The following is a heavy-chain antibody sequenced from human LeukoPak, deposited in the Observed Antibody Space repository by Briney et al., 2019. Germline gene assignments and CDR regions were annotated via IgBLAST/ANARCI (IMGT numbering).Heavy chain of an antibody. CDR3: ARQVEMATIDAFDI. J-gene: IGHJ4*02. D-gene: IGHD5-24*01. CDR1: GGSISSGSYY. CDR2: IYTSGST. V-gene: IGHV4-61*02. Sequence: SETLSLTCTVSGGSISSGSYYWSWIRQPAGKGLEWIGRIYTSGSTNYNPSPKSRVTISVDKSKHQFSLKLSSVTAADTAVYYCARQVEMATIDAFDIWGQGTLVTVSS.